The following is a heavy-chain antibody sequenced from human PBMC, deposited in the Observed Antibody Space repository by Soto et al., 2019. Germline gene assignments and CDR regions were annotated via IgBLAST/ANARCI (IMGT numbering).Heavy chain of an antibody. Sequence: GGSLRLSCAASGFTLSSSARSWVRQAPGKGLEWVAVISDDGRNKYYVDSVKGRFTISRDNSKNTLYLQMNSLRGDDTAVFYCAKDLNAFWSGLDYWGQGTLVTVSS. CDR1: GFTLSSSA. J-gene: IGHJ4*02. CDR2: ISDDGRNK. CDR3: AKDLNAFWSGLDY. D-gene: IGHD3-3*01. V-gene: IGHV3-30*18.